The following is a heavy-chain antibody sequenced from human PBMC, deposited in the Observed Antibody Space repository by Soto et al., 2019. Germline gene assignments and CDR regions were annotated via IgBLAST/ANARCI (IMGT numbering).Heavy chain of an antibody. CDR3: ARAPYANYYDSSGYYFDY. D-gene: IGHD3-22*01. CDR1: GGSISSGDYY. V-gene: IGHV4-30-4*01. Sequence: PSETLSLTCTVSGGSISSGDYYWSWIRQPPGKGLEWIGYIYYSGSTYYNPSLKSRVTISVDTSKNQFSLKLSSVTAADTAVYYCARAPYANYYDSSGYYFDYWGQGTLVTVSS. J-gene: IGHJ4*02. CDR2: IYYSGST.